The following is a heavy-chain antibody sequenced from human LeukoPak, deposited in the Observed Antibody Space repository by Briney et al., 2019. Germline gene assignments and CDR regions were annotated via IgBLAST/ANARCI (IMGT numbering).Heavy chain of an antibody. CDR2: LRFDGTGK. V-gene: IGHV3-30*02. CDR1: GFTFNSYG. J-gene: IGHJ4*02. D-gene: IGHD2-21*01. CDR3: AKDVNSYCSGDCSDY. Sequence: GGSLRLSCVASGFTFNSYGMHWVRQAPGKGLEWLAFLRFDGTGKHYADSVKGRFTISRDNSKNTVSLEMNSLRAEDTAVYYCAKDVNSYCSGDCSDYWGQGTLVTVSS.